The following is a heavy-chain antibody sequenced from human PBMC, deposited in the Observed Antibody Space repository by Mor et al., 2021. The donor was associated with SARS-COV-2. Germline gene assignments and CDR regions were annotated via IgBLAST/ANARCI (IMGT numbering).Heavy chain of an antibody. Sequence: DGSNKYYADSVKGRFTISRDNSKNTLYLQMNSLRAEDTAVYYCAREFLALTAQYILMNWGQGTLVTVSS. V-gene: IGHV3-33*01. CDR2: DGSNK. J-gene: IGHJ1*01. CDR3: AREFLALTAQYILMN. D-gene: IGHD2-8*01.